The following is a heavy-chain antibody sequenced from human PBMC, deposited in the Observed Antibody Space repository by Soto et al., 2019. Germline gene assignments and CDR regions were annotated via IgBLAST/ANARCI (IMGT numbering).Heavy chain of an antibody. J-gene: IGHJ4*02. D-gene: IGHD2-8*01. CDR3: TRFVLGTAGVSDY. V-gene: IGHV3-49*03. Sequence: EVQLVESGGDLVQPGRSLRLSCTASGFTLGDYAMSWFRQPPGKGLEWVSFIRSKAYGGTTEYAASVKGRFTISRGDTKSIAYLQMNSLKTEDTAVYYCTRFVLGTAGVSDYWGQGTLVTVSS. CDR2: IRSKAYGGTT. CDR1: GFTLGDYA.